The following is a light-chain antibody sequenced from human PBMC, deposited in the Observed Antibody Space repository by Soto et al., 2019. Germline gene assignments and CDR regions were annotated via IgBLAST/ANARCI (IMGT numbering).Light chain of an antibody. J-gene: IGKJ4*01. V-gene: IGKV1-39*01. CDR1: QSISSY. CDR2: AAC. Sequence: DIQMTQSPSSLSASVGDRVTITCRASQSISSYLNWYQQKPGKAPKLLIYAACSLQSGVPSRFSGSGSGTDFTLTISSLQPEDFATYYCQQSYSTRLTFGGGTKVEIK. CDR3: QQSYSTRLT.